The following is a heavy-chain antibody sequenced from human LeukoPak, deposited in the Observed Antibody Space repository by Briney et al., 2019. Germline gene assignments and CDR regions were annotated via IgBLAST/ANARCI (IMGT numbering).Heavy chain of an antibody. Sequence: SQTLSLTCTVSGGPIISGGYYWSWIRQPPGKGLEWIGNIYHNGRTNYNPSLKSRVSISVDRSRNQFSLNLTSVTAADTAVYYCARDRVAAAAFDYWGQGTLVTVSS. J-gene: IGHJ4*02. CDR1: GGPIISGGYY. V-gene: IGHV4-30-2*01. D-gene: IGHD6-13*01. CDR3: ARDRVAAAAFDY. CDR2: IYHNGRT.